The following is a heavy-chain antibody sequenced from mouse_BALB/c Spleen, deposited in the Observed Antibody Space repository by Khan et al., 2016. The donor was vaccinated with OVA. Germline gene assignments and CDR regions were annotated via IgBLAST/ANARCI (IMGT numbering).Heavy chain of an antibody. Sequence: QVQLKEPGPELVKPGAAVKMSCKASGYTFTDYVISWVKQRTGQGPEWIGEIYPGSGSTYYNEKFKGKATLTADKSSNTAYMQLSSLTSEDSAVYFCARSYDGAWFAYWGQGTLVTVSA. V-gene: IGHV1-77*01. CDR3: ARSYDGAWFAY. D-gene: IGHD1-1*01. J-gene: IGHJ3*01. CDR2: IYPGSGST. CDR1: GYTFTDYV.